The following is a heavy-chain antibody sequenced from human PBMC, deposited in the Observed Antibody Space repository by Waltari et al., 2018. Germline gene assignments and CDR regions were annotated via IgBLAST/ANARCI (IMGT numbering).Heavy chain of an antibody. CDR3: ARRLPSGDYVGFDY. D-gene: IGHD4-17*01. J-gene: IGHJ4*02. Sequence: EVQLVESGGGLVQPGGSLRLSCAASGFTFSSYSMNWVRQAPGNGLVWVSYISSRSSTRYYADSVKGRFTISRDNAKNSLYLQMNSLRAEDTAVYYCARRLPSGDYVGFDYWGQGTLVTVSS. CDR1: GFTFSSYS. CDR2: ISSRSSTR. V-gene: IGHV3-48*04.